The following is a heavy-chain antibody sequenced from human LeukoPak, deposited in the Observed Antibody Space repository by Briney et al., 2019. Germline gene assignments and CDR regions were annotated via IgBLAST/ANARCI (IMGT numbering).Heavy chain of an antibody. D-gene: IGHD2-15*01. CDR1: GYTFTDYY. J-gene: IGHJ6*03. CDR2: VDPEDGET. Sequence: ASVKISCKASGYTFTDYYMHWVQQAPGKGLEWMGRVDPEDGETIYAEKFQGRVTITADTSTDTAYMELSSLRSEDTAVYYCATDPFVVVVAATPSYYYYMDVWGKGTTVTVS. CDR3: ATDPFVVVVAATPSYYYYMDV. V-gene: IGHV1-69-2*01.